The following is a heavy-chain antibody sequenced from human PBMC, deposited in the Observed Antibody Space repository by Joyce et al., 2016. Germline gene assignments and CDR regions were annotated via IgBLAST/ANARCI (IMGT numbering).Heavy chain of an antibody. D-gene: IGHD6-19*01. Sequence: QVQLQESGPGLVKPSETLSLTCTVSSGSISGYYWSWFRQPAGKGLEWIGRIHPNGGTNYNPSLQSRVTLSLDTSKNQFSLNLRSVTAADTAVYYCARGGYSSGWAFDIWGQGTMVTVSS. CDR3: ARGGYSSGWAFDI. J-gene: IGHJ3*02. CDR1: SGSISGYY. V-gene: IGHV4-4*07. CDR2: IHPNGGT.